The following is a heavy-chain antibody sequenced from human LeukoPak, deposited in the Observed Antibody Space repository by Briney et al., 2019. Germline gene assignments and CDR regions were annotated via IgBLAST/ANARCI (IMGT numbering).Heavy chain of an antibody. Sequence: GASVKVSCKASGYTFTGYYMHWVRQAPGQGLEWMGWISAYNGNTNYAQKLQGRVTMTTDTSTSTAYMELRSLRSDDTAVYYCASHRIRRDYYYYMDVWGKGTTVTVSS. J-gene: IGHJ6*03. V-gene: IGHV1-18*04. CDR2: ISAYNGNT. CDR3: ASHRIRRDYYYYMDV. D-gene: IGHD3-10*01. CDR1: GYTFTGYY.